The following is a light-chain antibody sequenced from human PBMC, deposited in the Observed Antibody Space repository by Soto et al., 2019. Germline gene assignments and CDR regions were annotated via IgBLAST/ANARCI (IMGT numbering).Light chain of an antibody. CDR2: EVS. Sequence: QSALTQPASVSGSPGQSITISCTGTSSDVGGYNYVSWYQQHPGKAPKLMIYEVSKRPSGVSNRFSGSKSGNTASLTISGLPAEEEADYYGSSYTSSRTTVVFGGGTQLTVL. J-gene: IGLJ2*01. CDR3: SSYTSSRTTVV. CDR1: SSDVGGYNY. V-gene: IGLV2-14*01.